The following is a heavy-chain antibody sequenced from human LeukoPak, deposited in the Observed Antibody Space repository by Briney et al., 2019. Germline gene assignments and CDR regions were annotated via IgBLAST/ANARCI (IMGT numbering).Heavy chain of an antibody. CDR3: AREGWQQLVDY. Sequence: GGFLRLSCAASGFTFSSYSMNWVRQAPGKGLEWVSSISSSSSYIYYADSVKGRFTISRDNAKNSLYLQMNSLRAEDTAVYYCAREGWQQLVDYWGQGTLVTVSS. J-gene: IGHJ4*02. CDR2: ISSSSSYI. CDR1: GFTFSSYS. D-gene: IGHD6-13*01. V-gene: IGHV3-21*01.